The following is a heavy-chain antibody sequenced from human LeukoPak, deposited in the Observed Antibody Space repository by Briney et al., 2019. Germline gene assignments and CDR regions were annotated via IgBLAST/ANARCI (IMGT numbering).Heavy chain of an antibody. J-gene: IGHJ4*02. CDR1: GLTFSGSA. V-gene: IGHV3-73*01. CDR2: IRSKANSYTT. CDR3: TSRHYYGSGSYYNAGGVIDY. D-gene: IGHD3-10*01. Sequence: GGSLRLSCAASGLTFSGSAMHWVRQASGKGPEWVGRIRSKANSYTTAYAASVKRRITSSRDDSKNTAYLQMNSLKTEDTAVYYCTSRHYYGSGSYYNAGGVIDYWGQGTLVTVSS.